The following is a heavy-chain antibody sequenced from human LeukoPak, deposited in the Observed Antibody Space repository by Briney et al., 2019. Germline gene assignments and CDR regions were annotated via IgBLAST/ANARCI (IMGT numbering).Heavy chain of an antibody. CDR3: VWGGGDPLHLAEYFQH. Sequence: ASVKVSCKASGYTFSSYGISWVRQAPGQGLEWMGWISAYNGNTNYAQKLQGRVTMTTDTSTSTAYMELRSLRSDDTAVYYCVWGGGDPLHLAEYFQHWGQGTLVTVSS. CDR1: GYTFSSYG. CDR2: ISAYNGNT. D-gene: IGHD2-21*02. V-gene: IGHV1-18*01. J-gene: IGHJ1*01.